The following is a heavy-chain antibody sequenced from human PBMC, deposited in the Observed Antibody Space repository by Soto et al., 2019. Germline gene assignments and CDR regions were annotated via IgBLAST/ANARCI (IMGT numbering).Heavy chain of an antibody. D-gene: IGHD1-26*01. V-gene: IGHV4-59*11. CDR3: ARGNDGKSSTVDI. CDR1: GGSLTDHY. Sequence: QVQLQESGPGLVKPSETLSLTCTVAGGSLTDHYWNWFRQSPGKGLHWIGYVYYSGGTNYNPSLKSRVTMSVATSKNQFSLNLRSGTAADTAMYYCARGNDGKSSTVDIGGQGTMVSVSS. CDR2: VYYSGGT. J-gene: IGHJ3*02.